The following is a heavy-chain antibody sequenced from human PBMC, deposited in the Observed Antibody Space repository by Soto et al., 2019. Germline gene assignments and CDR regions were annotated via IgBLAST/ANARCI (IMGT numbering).Heavy chain of an antibody. D-gene: IGHD3-16*01. CDR3: ARARRGYVYSYYYGMDV. CDR2: IYYSGST. J-gene: IGHJ6*02. V-gene: IGHV4-30-4*01. CDR1: GGSISSGDYY. Sequence: QVQLQESGPGLVKPSQTLSLTCTVSGGSISSGDYYWSWIRQPPGKGLEWIGYIYYSGSTYYNPSLKSRVTITVDTSKNQFSLKRSSVTAADTAVYYCARARRGYVYSYYYGMDVWGQGTTVTVSS.